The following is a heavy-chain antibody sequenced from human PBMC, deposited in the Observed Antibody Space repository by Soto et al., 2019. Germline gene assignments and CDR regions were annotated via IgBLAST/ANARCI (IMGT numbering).Heavy chain of an antibody. CDR1: GGSISSSSYY. CDR2: IYYSGST. J-gene: IGHJ4*02. Sequence: QLQLQESGPGLVKPSETLSLTCTVSGGSISSSSYYWGWIRQPPGKGLEWIGSIYYSGSTYYNPSLKSRVTISVDTSKNQFSLKLSAVTAADTAVYYCARLPSTVTTTDVGYWGQGTLVTVSS. V-gene: IGHV4-39*01. D-gene: IGHD4-4*01. CDR3: ARLPSTVTTTDVGY.